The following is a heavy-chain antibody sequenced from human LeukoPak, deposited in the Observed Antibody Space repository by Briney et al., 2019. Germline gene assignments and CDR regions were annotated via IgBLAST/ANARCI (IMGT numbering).Heavy chain of an antibody. V-gene: IGHV3-30*18. D-gene: IGHD5-24*01. J-gene: IGHJ4*02. Sequence: PGGSLRLSCAASGFTFSSYNMHWVRQAPGKGLEWVALITYDGSNKYYADSVKGRLTISRDNSKNTLYLQMNSLRAEDTAVYYCAKDNGYSYGHGFDYWGQGTLVTVSS. CDR1: GFTFSSYN. CDR3: AKDNGYSYGHGFDY. CDR2: ITYDGSNK.